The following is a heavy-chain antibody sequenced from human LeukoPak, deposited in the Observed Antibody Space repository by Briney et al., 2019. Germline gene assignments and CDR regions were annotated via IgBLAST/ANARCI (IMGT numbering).Heavy chain of an antibody. V-gene: IGHV4-59*01. CDR1: GGSISTYY. CDR3: ARGDYDILTGYPQYYFDY. CDR2: ISYSGST. J-gene: IGHJ4*02. D-gene: IGHD3-9*01. Sequence: SETLSLTCTVSGGSISTYYWNWIRQPPGKGLEWIGYISYSGSTNSNPSLKSRVTISGDTSKNQFSLKLTSVTAADTAVYYCARGDYDILTGYPQYYFDYWGQGTLVTVSS.